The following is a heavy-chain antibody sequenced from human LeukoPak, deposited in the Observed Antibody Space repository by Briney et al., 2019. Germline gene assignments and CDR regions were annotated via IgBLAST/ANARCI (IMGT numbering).Heavy chain of an antibody. CDR1: GYIFTNYG. D-gene: IGHD2-2*01. CDR3: ARVPTGDIVVLPAADNWFDP. J-gene: IGHJ5*02. Sequence: GASVKVSCKASGYIFTNYGFTWVRQAPGQGLEWMGWISAYSGNTNYAQKVLGRVTMTTDTSTSTAYMELRSLRSDDTAVYYCARVPTGDIVVLPAADNWFDPWGQGTLVTVSS. V-gene: IGHV1-18*04. CDR2: ISAYSGNT.